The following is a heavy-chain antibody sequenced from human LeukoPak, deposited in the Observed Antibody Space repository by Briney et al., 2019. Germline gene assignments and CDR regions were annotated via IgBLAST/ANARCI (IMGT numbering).Heavy chain of an antibody. Sequence: SETLSLTCTVSGVSISDYYWSWIRQPPGKKLEWIGYIYYTGTTTYNPSLKSRATLSIDTSKNQFSMKLSSVTAADTAVYFCTRDRKYYEIWGQGTMVTVSS. CDR3: TRDRKYYEI. CDR2: IYYTGTT. J-gene: IGHJ3*02. V-gene: IGHV4-59*01. D-gene: IGHD1-14*01. CDR1: GVSISDYY.